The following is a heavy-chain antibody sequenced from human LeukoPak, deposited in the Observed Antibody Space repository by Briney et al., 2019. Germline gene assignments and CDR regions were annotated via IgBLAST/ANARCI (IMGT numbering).Heavy chain of an antibody. Sequence: SETLSLTCTVSGGSISSSSFYWGWIRQPPGKGLEWIGIIYYSVTTYYNPSLKSRVTISVDTSKNQFSLKLSSVTAAGTAVYYCARVPTVTFFDYWGQGTLVTVSS. D-gene: IGHD4-17*01. CDR3: ARVPTVTFFDY. CDR1: GGSISSSSFY. V-gene: IGHV4-39*01. J-gene: IGHJ4*02. CDR2: IYYSVTT.